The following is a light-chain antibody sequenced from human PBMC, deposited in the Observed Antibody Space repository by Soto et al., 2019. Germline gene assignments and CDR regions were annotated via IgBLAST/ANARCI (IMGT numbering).Light chain of an antibody. V-gene: IGKV3-20*01. CDR2: GAS. Sequence: IVLIQSPATLSASPGERATLSCRASQSVSNNYLAWYQQKPGQAPRLLIYGASNRATGIPDRFSGSGSGTDFTLTISRLEPEDFAVYYCQQYGSSGTFGQGTKVDIK. J-gene: IGKJ1*01. CDR3: QQYGSSGT. CDR1: QSVSNNY.